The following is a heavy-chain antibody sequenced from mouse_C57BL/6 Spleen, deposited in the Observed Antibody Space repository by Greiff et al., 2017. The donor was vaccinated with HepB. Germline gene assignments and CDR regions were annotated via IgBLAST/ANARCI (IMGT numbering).Heavy chain of an antibody. CDR1: GFTFSDYG. CDR2: ISSGSSTI. CDR3: ARGRREIYAMDY. J-gene: IGHJ4*01. V-gene: IGHV5-17*01. D-gene: IGHD1-1*01. Sequence: EVNVVESGGGLVKPGGSLKLSCAASGFTFSDYGMHWVRQAPEKGLEWVAYISSGSSTIYYADTVKGRFTISRDNAKNTLFLQMTSLRSEDTAMYYCARGRREIYAMDYWGQGTSVTVSS.